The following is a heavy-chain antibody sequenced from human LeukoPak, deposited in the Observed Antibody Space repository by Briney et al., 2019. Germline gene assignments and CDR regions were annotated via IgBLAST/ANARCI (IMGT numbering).Heavy chain of an antibody. V-gene: IGHV3-21*01. Sequence: PGGSLRLSCAASGFTFSIYSMVWVRQAPGKGLEWVSSISSSSSYIYYTDSVKGRFTISRDNAKNSLYLQMNSLRAEDTAVFYCARDDVDTNMVLDHWGQGALVTVSS. CDR1: GFTFSIYS. D-gene: IGHD5-18*01. J-gene: IGHJ4*02. CDR2: ISSSSSYI. CDR3: ARDDVDTNMVLDH.